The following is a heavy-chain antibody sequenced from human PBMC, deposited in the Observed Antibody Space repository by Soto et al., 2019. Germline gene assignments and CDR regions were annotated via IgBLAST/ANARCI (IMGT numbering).Heavy chain of an antibody. D-gene: IGHD6-13*01. CDR1: GYTFTSYG. V-gene: IGHV1-18*01. Sequence: GASVKVSCKASGYTFTSYGISWVRQAPGQGLEWMGWISAYNGNTNYAQKLQGRVTMTTDTSTSTAYMELRSLRSDDTAVYYCARVSSIAAADCMWDWGQGTLVTVSS. CDR2: ISAYNGNT. J-gene: IGHJ4*02. CDR3: ARVSSIAAADCMWD.